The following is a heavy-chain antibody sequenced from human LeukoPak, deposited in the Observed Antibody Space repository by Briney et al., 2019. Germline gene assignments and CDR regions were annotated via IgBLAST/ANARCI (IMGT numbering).Heavy chain of an antibody. D-gene: IGHD7-27*01. Sequence: GGSLRLSCAASGFTFSSYWMSWVRQAPGKGLEWVANIKQDGSEQYYVDSVKGRFTISRDNAKNSLFLQMNSLRAEDAAVYYCATDRWGYGDYWGQGTLVTVSS. J-gene: IGHJ4*02. CDR1: GFTFSSYW. CDR2: IKQDGSEQ. CDR3: ATDRWGYGDY. V-gene: IGHV3-7*05.